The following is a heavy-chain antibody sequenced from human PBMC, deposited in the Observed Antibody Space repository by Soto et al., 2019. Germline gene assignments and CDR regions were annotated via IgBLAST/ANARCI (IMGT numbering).Heavy chain of an antibody. D-gene: IGHD6-13*01. CDR3: AKDVGQQLVLNYGMDV. Sequence: QVQLVESGGGVIQPGTSLSLSCGSSGFTFRSFGMYWVRQAPGKGLEWEAVVSYDGNHKYYADSVKGRFTVSRDNAKNMLYLQMNSLRGEDTAMYYCAKDVGQQLVLNYGMDVWGQGTTVTVSS. J-gene: IGHJ6*02. CDR2: VSYDGNHK. CDR1: GFTFRSFG. V-gene: IGHV3-30*18.